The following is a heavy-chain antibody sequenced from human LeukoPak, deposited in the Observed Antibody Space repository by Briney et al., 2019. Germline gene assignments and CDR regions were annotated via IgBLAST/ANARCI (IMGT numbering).Heavy chain of an antibody. D-gene: IGHD3-22*01. CDR2: IYSGGST. J-gene: IGHJ4*02. V-gene: IGHV3-53*01. CDR3: ASPADYYDSSGYYWAY. Sequence: GGSLRLSCAASGFTVSSNYMSWVRQAPGKGLEWVSVIYSGGSTYYADSVKGRFTISGDNSKNTLYLQMNSLRAEDTAVYYCASPADYYDSSGYYWAYWGQGTLVTVSS. CDR1: GFTVSSNY.